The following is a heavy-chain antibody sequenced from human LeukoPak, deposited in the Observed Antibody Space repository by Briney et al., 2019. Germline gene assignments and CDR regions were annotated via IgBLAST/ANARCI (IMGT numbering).Heavy chain of an antibody. V-gene: IGHV4-59*08. CDR3: ASHDILTGYYH. D-gene: IGHD3-9*01. CDR2: IYYSGST. J-gene: IGHJ5*02. CDR1: GGSFSGYY. Sequence: SETLSLTCAVYGGSFSGYYWSWIRQPPGKGLEWIGYIYYSGSTNYNPSLKSRVTISVDTSKNQFSLKLSSVTAADTAVYYCASHDILTGYYHWGQGTLVTVSS.